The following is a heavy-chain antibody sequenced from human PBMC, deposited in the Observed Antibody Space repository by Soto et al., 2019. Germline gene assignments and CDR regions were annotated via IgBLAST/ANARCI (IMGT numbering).Heavy chain of an antibody. CDR1: GFTLSSYS. V-gene: IGHV3-48*02. CDR3: ARATVDTAMVPPYYFDY. CDR2: ISSSSSTI. D-gene: IGHD5-18*01. J-gene: IGHJ4*02. Sequence: GGSLRLSCAASGFTLSSYSMNWVRQAPGKGLEWVSYISSSSSTIYYADSVKGRFTISRDNAKNSLYLQMNSLRDEDTAVYYCARATVDTAMVPPYYFDYWGQGTLVTVSS.